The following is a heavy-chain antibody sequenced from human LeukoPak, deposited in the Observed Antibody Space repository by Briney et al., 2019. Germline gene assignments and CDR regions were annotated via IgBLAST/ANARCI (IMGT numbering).Heavy chain of an antibody. D-gene: IGHD4-17*01. Sequence: PGGSLRLSCAASGFTFSSYAMSWVRQAPGKGVEWVSAISGSGGSTYYADSVKGRFTISRDNSKNTLYLQMNSLRAEDTAIYYCAKVATVTTYALADYWGQGTLVTVSS. J-gene: IGHJ4*02. CDR1: GFTFSSYA. CDR2: ISGSGGST. CDR3: AKVATVTTYALADY. V-gene: IGHV3-23*01.